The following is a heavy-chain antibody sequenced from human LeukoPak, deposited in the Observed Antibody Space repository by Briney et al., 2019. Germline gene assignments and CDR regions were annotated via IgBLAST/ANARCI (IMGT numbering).Heavy chain of an antibody. CDR2: ISGSGGST. CDR3: ARPGDDYVGGFDS. V-gene: IGHV3-23*01. J-gene: IGHJ4*02. CDR1: GFTFDNFA. Sequence: GGSLRLSCAASGFTFDNFAMSWVRQAPGKGLEWVSTISGSGGSTYYADSVKGRFTISRDTSKNTLYLQMNSLRAEDTAMYYCARPGDDYVGGFDSWGQGTLVTVSS. D-gene: IGHD4/OR15-4a*01.